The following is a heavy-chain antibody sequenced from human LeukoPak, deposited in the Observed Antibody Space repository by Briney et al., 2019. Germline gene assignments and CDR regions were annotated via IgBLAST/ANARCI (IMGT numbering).Heavy chain of an antibody. V-gene: IGHV1-46*01. Sequence: ASVKVSCKASGYTFTSYYMHWVRQAPGQGLEWMGIINPSGGSTSYAQKFQGRVTMTRDTSTSTAYMELRSLRSDDTAVYYCAGGKKNYYGSGIRDAFDIWGQGTMVTVSS. J-gene: IGHJ3*02. CDR3: AGGKKNYYGSGIRDAFDI. CDR1: GYTFTSYY. D-gene: IGHD3-10*01. CDR2: INPSGGST.